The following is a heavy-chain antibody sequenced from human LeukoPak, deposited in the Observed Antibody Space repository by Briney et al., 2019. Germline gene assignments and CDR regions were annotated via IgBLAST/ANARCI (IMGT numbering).Heavy chain of an antibody. CDR2: IDPSDSYT. J-gene: IGHJ5*02. Sequence: GESLKTSCKGSGYSFTSYWISWVRQMPGKGLEWMGRIDPSDSYTNYSPSFQGHVTISADKSISTAYLQWSSLKASDTAMYYCAREGPIVVVPAAMGSSNWFDPWGQGTLVTVSS. CDR1: GYSFTSYW. V-gene: IGHV5-10-1*01. CDR3: AREGPIVVVPAAMGSSNWFDP. D-gene: IGHD2-2*01.